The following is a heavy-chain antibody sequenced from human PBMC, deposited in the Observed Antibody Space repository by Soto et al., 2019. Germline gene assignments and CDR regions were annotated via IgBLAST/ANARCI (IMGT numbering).Heavy chain of an antibody. CDR1: GGSISSSSYY. D-gene: IGHD6-13*01. Sequence: QLQLQESGPGLVKPSETLSLTCTVSGGSISSSSYYWGWIRQPPGKGLEWIGSTFYTGSTYYKSSLKSRVTISVDTSKNQFSLKLGSMTAADTAVYYCARQSLYTSIWYSRGNFCFDPWGQGTLVTVSS. CDR3: ARQSLYTSIWYSRGNFCFDP. J-gene: IGHJ5*02. V-gene: IGHV4-39*01. CDR2: TFYTGST.